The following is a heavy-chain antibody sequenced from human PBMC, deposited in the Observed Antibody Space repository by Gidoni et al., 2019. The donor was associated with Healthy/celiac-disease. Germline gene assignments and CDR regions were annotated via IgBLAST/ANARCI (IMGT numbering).Heavy chain of an antibody. J-gene: IGHJ3*02. V-gene: IGHV3-21*01. CDR1: GFTFSSYS. Sequence: EVQLVESGGGLVKPGGSLRLSCAASGFTFSSYSMNWVRQAPGKGLEWVSSISSSSSYIYYADSVKGRFTISRDNAKNSLYLQMNSLRAEDTAVYYCARVRASYYYGSGSYPRAFDIWGQGTMVTVSS. CDR2: ISSSSSYI. D-gene: IGHD3-10*01. CDR3: ARVRASYYYGSGSYPRAFDI.